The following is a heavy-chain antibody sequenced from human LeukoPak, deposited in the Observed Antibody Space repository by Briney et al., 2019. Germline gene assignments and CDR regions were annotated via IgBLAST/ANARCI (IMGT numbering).Heavy chain of an antibody. J-gene: IGHJ3*02. D-gene: IGHD6-13*01. V-gene: IGHV3-66*01. Sequence: GGSLRLSCAASGFTVSSNYMSRVRQAPGRGLGWVSVIYSGGSTFYADSVKGRFTMSSDNSKNTLYLRMNSLRVEDTAVYYCARGHSNSWYGGAFDIWGQGTRVTVSS. CDR3: ARGHSNSWYGGAFDI. CDR1: GFTVSSNY. CDR2: IYSGGST.